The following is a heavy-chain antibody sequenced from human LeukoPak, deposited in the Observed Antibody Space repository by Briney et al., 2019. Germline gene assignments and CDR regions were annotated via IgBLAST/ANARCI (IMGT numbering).Heavy chain of an antibody. D-gene: IGHD2-15*01. V-gene: IGHV3-30*02. CDR3: AKDRVVVVRGSLDV. Sequence: GGSLRLSCAASGFTFSSYGMHWVRRAPGKGLEWVAFIRYDGSNKYYADSVKGRFTISRDNSKNTLYLQMNSLRAEDTAVYYCAKDRVVVVRGSLDVWGQGTTVTVSS. CDR2: IRYDGSNK. CDR1: GFTFSSYG. J-gene: IGHJ6*02.